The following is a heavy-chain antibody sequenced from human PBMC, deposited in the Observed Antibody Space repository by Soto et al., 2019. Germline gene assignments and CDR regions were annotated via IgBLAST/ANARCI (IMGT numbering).Heavy chain of an antibody. CDR2: INHTGRT. Sequence: SETLSLTCAVYGGSFSNYYWTWIRQSPGKGLEWIGEINHTGRTNYSPSLESRLTISIDTSKKQFSLKLRSVTAADTAVYYCAKYYGDWYWYFDLWGRGTLVTVSS. CDR3: AKYYGDWYWYFDL. D-gene: IGHD4-17*01. J-gene: IGHJ2*01. CDR1: GGSFSNYY. V-gene: IGHV4-34*01.